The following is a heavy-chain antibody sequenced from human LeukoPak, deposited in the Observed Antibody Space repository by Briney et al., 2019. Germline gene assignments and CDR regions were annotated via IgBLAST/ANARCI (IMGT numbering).Heavy chain of an antibody. Sequence: GGSLRLSCAASGFTFSTYGMHWVRQAPGKGLEWVAVIWYDGTNKYYADSVKGRFTISRDNSKNMPYLQMNSLRAEDTAVYYCARGLYCISSSCYFGGGNYYYYMDVWGKGTTVTVSS. CDR3: ARGLYCISSSCYFGGGNYYYYMDV. V-gene: IGHV3-33*01. J-gene: IGHJ6*03. CDR2: IWYDGTNK. CDR1: GFTFSTYG. D-gene: IGHD2-2*01.